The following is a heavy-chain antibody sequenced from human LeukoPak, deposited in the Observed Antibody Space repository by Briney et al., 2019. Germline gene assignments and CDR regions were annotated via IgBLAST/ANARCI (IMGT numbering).Heavy chain of an antibody. D-gene: IGHD3-3*01. Sequence: QPGGSLRLSCAASGFTFRSYWMHWVRQAPGKGLVWVSRINSDGSTATYADSVRGRFTISRDNADNTLYLQMDSLRAEDTAVYYCAKDLNYDFWSGLGNWSQGTLVTVSS. CDR3: AKDLNYDFWSGLGN. CDR1: GFTFRSYW. CDR2: INSDGSTA. V-gene: IGHV3-74*01. J-gene: IGHJ4*02.